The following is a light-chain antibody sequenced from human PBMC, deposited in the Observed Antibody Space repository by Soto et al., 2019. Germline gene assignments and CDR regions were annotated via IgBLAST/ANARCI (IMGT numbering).Light chain of an antibody. CDR3: QQRSTWPWT. CDR2: AAS. J-gene: IGKJ1*01. CDR1: QSISNY. Sequence: EIVLTHSPATLSLSPGERATLSCRARQSISNYLAWYQQKPGQAPSLLIYAASIRATGIPARFSGSGSGTDFTLTISSLEPEDFAVYYCQQRSTWPWTFGQGTKVDIK. V-gene: IGKV3-11*01.